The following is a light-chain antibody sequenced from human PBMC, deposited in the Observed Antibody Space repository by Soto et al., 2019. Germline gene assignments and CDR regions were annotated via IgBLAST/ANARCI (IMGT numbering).Light chain of an antibody. V-gene: IGLV1-40*01. Sequence: QSVLTQPPSVSGAPGQRVTISCTGSSSNIGARFDVYWYQHIPGTAPKLLIYGNSNRPSGVPDRFSGSKSGTSASLAITGLQAEYEADYYCQSYDSSLSAPYVFGTGTKVTVL. J-gene: IGLJ1*01. CDR2: GNS. CDR1: SSNIGARFD. CDR3: QSYDSSLSAPYV.